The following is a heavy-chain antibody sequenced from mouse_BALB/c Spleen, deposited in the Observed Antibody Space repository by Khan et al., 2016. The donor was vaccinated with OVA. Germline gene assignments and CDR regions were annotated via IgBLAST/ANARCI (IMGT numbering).Heavy chain of an antibody. J-gene: IGHJ3*01. Sequence: VQLQESGAELVKPGALVKLSCKVSGYTFTSYYMYWVKQRPGQGLEWIGDINPSNGATYFNEKFKNKATLTVDTSSSTTYMQLSRLTSEDSADYYCTRGGYGGFASWGQGTLVTVSA. D-gene: IGHD2-2*01. CDR2: INPSNGAT. CDR1: GYTFTSYY. V-gene: IGHV1-53*01. CDR3: TRGGYGGFAS.